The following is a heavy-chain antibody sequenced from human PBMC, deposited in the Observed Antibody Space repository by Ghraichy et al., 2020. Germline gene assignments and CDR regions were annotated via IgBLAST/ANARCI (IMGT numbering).Heavy chain of an antibody. D-gene: IGHD6-13*01. V-gene: IGHV3-66*01. J-gene: IGHJ6*02. CDR2: IYSGGST. Sequence: GGSLRLSCAASGFTVSSNYMSWVRQAPGKGLEWVSVIYSGGSTYYADSVKGRFTISRDNSKNTLYLQMNSLRAEDTAVYYCAREPLESSSWYVESYYYGMDVWGQGTTVTVSS. CDR3: AREPLESSSWYVESYYYGMDV. CDR1: GFTVSSNY.